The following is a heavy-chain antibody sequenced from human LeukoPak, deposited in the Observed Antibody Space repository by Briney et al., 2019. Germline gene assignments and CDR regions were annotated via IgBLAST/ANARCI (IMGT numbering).Heavy chain of an antibody. J-gene: IGHJ3*02. Sequence: SETLSLTCTVSDDSINNYYWNWIRQPPGKGLEWLGFAHYSGNTNYNPSLQSRVTISIDTSKSQFSLKLSSVTAADTAVYYCAGYDVGSNWAQSFDIWGQGTVVTVSS. D-gene: IGHD6-13*01. CDR3: AGYDVGSNWAQSFDI. CDR1: DDSINNYY. CDR2: AHYSGNT. V-gene: IGHV4-59*01.